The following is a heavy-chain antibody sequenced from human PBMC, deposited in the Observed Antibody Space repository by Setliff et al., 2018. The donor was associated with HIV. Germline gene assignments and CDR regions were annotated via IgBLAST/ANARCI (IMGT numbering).Heavy chain of an antibody. CDR1: GFTFNNYA. Sequence: PGGSLRLSCAASGFTFNNYAIHWVRQAPGKGLEWVALISYDGTYKYYAESVKGRFTIARDNSRNTLYLQMNSLRTEDTAVYYCAKDWGSRLSYSFYYMDVWGKGTTVTASS. D-gene: IGHD3-16*01. J-gene: IGHJ6*03. CDR2: ISYDGTYK. V-gene: IGHV3-30*04. CDR3: AKDWGSRLSYSFYYMDV.